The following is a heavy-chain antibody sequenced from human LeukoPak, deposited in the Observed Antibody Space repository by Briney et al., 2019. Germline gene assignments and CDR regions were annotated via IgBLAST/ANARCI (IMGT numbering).Heavy chain of an antibody. CDR2: IYTSGST. J-gene: IGHJ4*02. CDR1: GGSISSYY. Sequence: SETLSLTCTVSGGSISSYYWSWIRQPAGKGLEWIGRIYTSGSTSYNPSLKSRVTMSVDTSKNQFSLKLSSVTAADTAVYYCARAAVVVPAAPFDYWGQGTLVTVSS. D-gene: IGHD2-2*01. V-gene: IGHV4-4*07. CDR3: ARAAVVVPAAPFDY.